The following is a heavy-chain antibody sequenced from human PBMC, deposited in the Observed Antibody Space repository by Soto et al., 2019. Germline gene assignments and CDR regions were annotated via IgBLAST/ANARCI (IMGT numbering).Heavy chain of an antibody. CDR3: ASLSTIWTYFDY. J-gene: IGHJ4*02. V-gene: IGHV3-13*01. Sequence: EVQLAESGGKLIQPGGSLRLSCEASGFTFSAYDMHWVRQSPGKGLEWVSVIGRAGDTYYAASVRGRFTTTRDNAKNSVYLQMNSLRAGDTAVYYCASLSTIWTYFDYWGQGSLVTVSS. D-gene: IGHD1-1*01. CDR1: GFTFSAYD. CDR2: IGRAGDT.